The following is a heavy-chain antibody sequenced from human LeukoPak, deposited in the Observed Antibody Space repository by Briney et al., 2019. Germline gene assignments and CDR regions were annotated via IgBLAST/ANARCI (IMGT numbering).Heavy chain of an antibody. V-gene: IGHV1-3*01. D-gene: IGHD4-17*01. CDR2: INAGNGDT. CDR3: ARGYGDYVWYFDL. Sequence: ASVKVSCKASGYTFTSYAMHWVRQAPGQRLEGMGWINAGNGDTKYSQKFQGRVTITRDTSASTAYMELSSLRSEDTAVYYCARGYGDYVWYFDLWGRGTLVTVSS. J-gene: IGHJ2*01. CDR1: GYTFTSYA.